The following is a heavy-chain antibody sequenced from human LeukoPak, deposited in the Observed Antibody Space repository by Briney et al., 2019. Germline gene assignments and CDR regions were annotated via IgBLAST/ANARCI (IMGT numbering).Heavy chain of an antibody. D-gene: IGHD1-14*01. CDR1: GGSMRNSY. V-gene: IGHV4-4*07. CDR3: VRDGVPLTNLVARPFHP. CDR2: IFTTGST. J-gene: IGHJ5*02. Sequence: SETLSLTCTVSGGSMRNSYWSWIRQPAGKGLEWVGRIFTTGSTNYNPSLKSRVTMSIDTSKNQFSLKMTSVTAADTAVYCCVRDGVPLTNLVARPFHPWGQGTLVTVSS.